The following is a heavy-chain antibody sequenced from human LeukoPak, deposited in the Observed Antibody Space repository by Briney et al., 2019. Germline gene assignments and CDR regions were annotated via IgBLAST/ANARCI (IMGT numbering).Heavy chain of an antibody. CDR1: GGSISSSSYY. V-gene: IGHV4-39*01. D-gene: IGHD2-2*01. Sequence: PSETLSLTCTVSGGSISSSSYYWGWIRQPPGKGLEWIGSIYYSGSTYYNPSLKSRVTISVDTSKNQFSLELSSVTAADTAVYYCAVQLGYCSSTSCRGDYWGQGTLVTVSS. CDR2: IYYSGST. CDR3: AVQLGYCSSTSCRGDY. J-gene: IGHJ4*02.